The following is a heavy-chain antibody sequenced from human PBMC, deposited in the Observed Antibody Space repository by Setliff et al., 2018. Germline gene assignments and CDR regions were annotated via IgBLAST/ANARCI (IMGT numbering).Heavy chain of an antibody. D-gene: IGHD6-13*01. J-gene: IGHJ4*02. V-gene: IGHV4-39*07. CDR2: IYYTGST. CDR1: GGSISSSSHY. Sequence: PSETLSLTCTVSGGSISSSSHYWGWLRQPPGKGLEWIGSIYYTGSTYYNPSLKSRVTLSVDTSKRQFSLKLGSATAADTAVYYCARCSTWDNHYPHFNYWGQGTLVTV. CDR3: ARCSTWDNHYPHFNY.